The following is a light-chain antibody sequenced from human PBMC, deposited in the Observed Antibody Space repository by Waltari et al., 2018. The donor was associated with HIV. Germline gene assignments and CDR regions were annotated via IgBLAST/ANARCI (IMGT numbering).Light chain of an antibody. J-gene: IGLJ2*01. CDR2: EDN. V-gene: IGLV2-23*01. CDR1: SSDTGNYNL. Sequence: QSALTQPASVSGSPGQSITITCTGTSSDTGNYNLVSLYQLEPGKAPKLIIYEDNKRPSWVSNRFSGSKSADTASLTISGLQAEDEADYYCCAYAGGLEFGGGTKLTVL. CDR3: CAYAGGLE.